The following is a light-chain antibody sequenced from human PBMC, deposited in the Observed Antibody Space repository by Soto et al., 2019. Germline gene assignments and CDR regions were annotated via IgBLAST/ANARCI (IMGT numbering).Light chain of an antibody. CDR3: SSYVTSNVVV. J-gene: IGLJ2*01. Sequence: QSVLTQPPSASGSPGQSVTISCTGTSDDVGGYNYVSWYQHHPGEAPRLMIYEVNKRPSGVPARFSGSKSGNTASLTVSGLQAEDEAVYYCSSYVTSNVVVFGGGTKLTVL. CDR1: SDDVGGYNY. V-gene: IGLV2-8*01. CDR2: EVN.